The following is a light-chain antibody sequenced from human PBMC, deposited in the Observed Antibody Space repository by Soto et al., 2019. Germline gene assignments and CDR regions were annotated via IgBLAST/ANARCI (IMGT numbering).Light chain of an antibody. CDR2: GAS. CDR3: QQDGSSPWT. V-gene: IGKV3-20*01. J-gene: IGKJ1*01. CDR1: QSVSNSY. Sequence: EIVLTQSPGTLSLSPGERATLSCRASQSVSNSYIAWYQQKPGQAPRLLIYGASSRATGIPDRFSGSGSGTDFTLTISRLEPEDFAVYYCQQDGSSPWTFGQGNKVEIK.